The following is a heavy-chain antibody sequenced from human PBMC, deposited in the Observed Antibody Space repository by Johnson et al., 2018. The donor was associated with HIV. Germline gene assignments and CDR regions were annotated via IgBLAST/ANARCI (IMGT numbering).Heavy chain of an antibody. D-gene: IGHD5-18*01. CDR1: GFTVSSNY. J-gene: IGHJ3*02. V-gene: IGHV3-66*04. CDR3: ARLPSGYNRDSFNI. CDR2: IDTAGST. Sequence: VQLVESGGGLVRPGGSLRLSCTASGFTVSSNYMSWVRQAPGKGLEWVSVIDTAGSTYDADSVKGRFTISRDNSKNILYLQMNSLRAEDTATYYCARLPSGYNRDSFNIWGQGTMVTVSS.